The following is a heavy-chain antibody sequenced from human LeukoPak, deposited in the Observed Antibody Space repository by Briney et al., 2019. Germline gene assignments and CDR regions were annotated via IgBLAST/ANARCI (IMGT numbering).Heavy chain of an antibody. V-gene: IGHV4-34*01. CDR1: GGSFSGYY. D-gene: IGHD1-1*01. CDR3: ARTQNNYYFDY. CDR2: INHSGST. Sequence: PSETLSLTCAVYGGSFSGYYWSWIRQPPGKGLEWIGEINHSGSTNYNPSLKSRVTISVDTSKNQFSLKLSSVTAADTAVYYCARTQNNYYFDYWGQGTLVTVSS. J-gene: IGHJ4*02.